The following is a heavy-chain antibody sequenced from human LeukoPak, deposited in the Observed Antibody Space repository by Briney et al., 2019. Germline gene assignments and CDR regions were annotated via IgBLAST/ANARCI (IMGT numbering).Heavy chain of an antibody. CDR1: GYTFTDYY. J-gene: IGHJ4*02. Sequence: GASVKVSCKASGYTFTDYYIHWVQQAPGKGLEWMGRIDPADGEAIYAKKFQGRVTITADTSIDTAFMALSSLRSEDTAVYYCATDFFRVVNNLDYWGQGTLVAVSS. CDR2: IDPADGEA. CDR3: ATDFFRVVNNLDY. V-gene: IGHV1-69-2*01. D-gene: IGHD3-3*01.